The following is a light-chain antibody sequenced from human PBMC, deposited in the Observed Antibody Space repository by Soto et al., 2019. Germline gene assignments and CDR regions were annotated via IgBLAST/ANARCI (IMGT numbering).Light chain of an antibody. CDR1: QSVSSN. Sequence: EIVMTQSPATLSVSPGERATLSCRASQSVSSNLAWYQQKPGQAPRLLIYGASTRATGIPARFSGSGSGTEFTLIISSLQSVYFAVYYSQRYNNWPLTFGQGAMV. J-gene: IGKJ1*01. CDR2: GAS. CDR3: QRYNNWPLT. V-gene: IGKV3-15*01.